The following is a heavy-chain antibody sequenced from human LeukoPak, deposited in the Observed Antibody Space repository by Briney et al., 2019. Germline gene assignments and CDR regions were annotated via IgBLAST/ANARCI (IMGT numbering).Heavy chain of an antibody. J-gene: IGHJ4*02. CDR3: ARVTGYMIEDYFDY. Sequence: PSETLSLTCTVSGYSIRSDYYWGWIRQPPGKGLEWIGSIYHSGSTYYNPSLKSRVTISVETSKNQFSLKLRSVTAADTAVYYCARVTGYMIEDYFDYWGQGTLVTVSS. CDR2: IYHSGST. CDR1: GYSIRSDYY. V-gene: IGHV4-38-2*02. D-gene: IGHD3-22*01.